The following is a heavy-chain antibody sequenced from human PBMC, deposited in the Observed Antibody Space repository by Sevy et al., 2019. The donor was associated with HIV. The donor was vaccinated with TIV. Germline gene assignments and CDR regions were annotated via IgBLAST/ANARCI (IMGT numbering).Heavy chain of an antibody. Sequence: SETLSLTCTVSGGSISSYYWSWIRQPPGKGLEWIGYIYYSGSTNYNPSLKSRVTISVDTSKNQFSLKLSSVTAADTAVYYCARDHLTYYYDSSGYWGAFDIWGQGTMVTVSS. J-gene: IGHJ3*02. CDR2: IYYSGST. CDR3: ARDHLTYYYDSSGYWGAFDI. CDR1: GGSISSYY. V-gene: IGHV4-59*01. D-gene: IGHD3-22*01.